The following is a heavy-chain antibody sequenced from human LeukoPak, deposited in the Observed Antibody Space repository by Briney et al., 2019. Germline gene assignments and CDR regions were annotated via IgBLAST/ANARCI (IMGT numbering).Heavy chain of an antibody. D-gene: IGHD4-23*01. CDR1: GYTFTGYY. Sequence: ASVKVSCKASGYTFTGYYIHWGRQAPGQGLEWMVWINPNRGATNYAQKFQGRVTMTRDTSISTAYMELSRLGSDDTAVYYCARDLYGGKGRPWFDPWGQGTLVTVSS. CDR2: INPNRGAT. CDR3: ARDLYGGKGRPWFDP. J-gene: IGHJ5*02. V-gene: IGHV1-2*02.